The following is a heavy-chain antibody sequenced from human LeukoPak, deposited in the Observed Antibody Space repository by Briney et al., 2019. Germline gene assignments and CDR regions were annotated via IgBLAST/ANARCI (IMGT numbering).Heavy chain of an antibody. V-gene: IGHV4-30-4*01. J-gene: IGHJ4*02. D-gene: IGHD2-15*01. CDR2: IYYSGTT. Sequence: PSETLSLTCTVSGGSISSGDDYWSWIRQPPGKGLEWIGYIYYSGTTYYNPSLKSRASISVDTSKNQFSLKLSSVTAADTALYFCARLVGYYIRGSCYHFDYWGQGSLVTVSS. CDR1: GGSISSGDDY. CDR3: ARLVGYYIRGSCYHFDY.